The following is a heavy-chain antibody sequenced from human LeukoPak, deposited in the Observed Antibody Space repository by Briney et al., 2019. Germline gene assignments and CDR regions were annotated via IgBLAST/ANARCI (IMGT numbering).Heavy chain of an antibody. V-gene: IGHV3-53*01. D-gene: IGHD3-9*01. CDR1: GFTVSSNY. CDR2: IYSGGST. CDR3: ARDTKSPYYDILTGYSAQNGFDP. J-gene: IGHJ5*02. Sequence: GGSLRLSCAASGFTVSSNYMSWVRQAPGRGLEWVSVIYSGGSTYYADSVKGRFTISRDNSKNTLYLQMNSLRAEDTAVYYCARDTKSPYYDILTGYSAQNGFDPWGQGTLVTVSS.